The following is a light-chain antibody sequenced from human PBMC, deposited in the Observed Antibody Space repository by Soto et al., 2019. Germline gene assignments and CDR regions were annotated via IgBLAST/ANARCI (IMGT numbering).Light chain of an antibody. J-gene: IGLJ3*02. V-gene: IGLV1-40*01. CDR2: GNS. CDR3: QSYDSSPNWV. Sequence: QSVLTQPPSVSGAPGQRVTISCTGSSSNIGAGYDVHWYQQLPGTAPKLLIYGNSNRPSGVPDRLSGSKSGTSASLAITGLQAEDEADYYCQSYDSSPNWVFGGGTKLTVL. CDR1: SSNIGAGYD.